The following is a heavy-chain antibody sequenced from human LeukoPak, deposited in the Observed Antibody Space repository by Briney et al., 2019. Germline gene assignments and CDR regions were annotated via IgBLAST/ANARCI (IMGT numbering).Heavy chain of an antibody. Sequence: SETLSLTCAVSGYSISSGYYWSWIRQPPGKGLEWIGSIYHSGSTYYNPSLKSRVTISVDTSKNQFSLKLSSVTAADTAVYYCAHSSGWYRMYYFDYWGQGTLVTVSP. CDR3: AHSSGWYRMYYFDY. D-gene: IGHD6-19*01. CDR2: IYHSGST. V-gene: IGHV4-38-2*01. CDR1: GYSISSGYY. J-gene: IGHJ4*02.